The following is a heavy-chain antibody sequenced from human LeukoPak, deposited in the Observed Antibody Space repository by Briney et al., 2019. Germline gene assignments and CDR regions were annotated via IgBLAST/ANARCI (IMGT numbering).Heavy chain of an antibody. Sequence: ASVKVSCKASGYTFTSYDINWVRQPPGQGLEWMGWMNPNSGNTGYAQKFQGRVTMTRNTSISTAYMELSSLRSEDTAVYYCAAPQSGNQFDYWGQGTLVTVSS. V-gene: IGHV1-8*01. J-gene: IGHJ4*02. D-gene: IGHD1-14*01. CDR3: AAPQSGNQFDY. CDR1: GYTFTSYD. CDR2: MNPNSGNT.